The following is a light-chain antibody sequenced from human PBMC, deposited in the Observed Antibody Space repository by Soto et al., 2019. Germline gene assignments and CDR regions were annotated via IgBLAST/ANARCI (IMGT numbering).Light chain of an antibody. CDR2: DTS. CDR1: QTVNSY. J-gene: IGKJ4*01. Sequence: EIVLTQSPATLSLSPGERATLSCRASQTVNSYLAWYQHKPGQAPRLLIYDTSNRATGIPPRFSGSGSGTDFTLTISSLEPEDFAVYYCQQRSNWPPLTIGGGTKVEIK. V-gene: IGKV3-11*01. CDR3: QQRSNWPPLT.